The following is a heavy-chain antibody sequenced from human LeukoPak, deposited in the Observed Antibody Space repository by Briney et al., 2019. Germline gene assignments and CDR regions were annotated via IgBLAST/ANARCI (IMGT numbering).Heavy chain of an antibody. D-gene: IGHD4-17*01. V-gene: IGHV4-39*01. J-gene: IGHJ5*02. CDR3: ARHPYGDYRLYRLDP. Sequence: PETLSLTCTVSGGSISSSRYYWGWIRQPPGKGLEWIGSVYYSGTTYYNPSLNSRGTISVDTSKNHFSLKLSSVTAAETAVYYCARHPYGDYRLYRLDPWGQGTLVTVSS. CDR1: GGSISSSRYY. CDR2: VYYSGTT.